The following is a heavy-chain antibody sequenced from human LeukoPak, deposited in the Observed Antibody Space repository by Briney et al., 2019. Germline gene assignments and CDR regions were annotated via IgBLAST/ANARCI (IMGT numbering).Heavy chain of an antibody. V-gene: IGHV4-61*02. CDR2: IYTSGST. D-gene: IGHD5-24*01. CDR1: GGSISSGSYY. Sequence: SHTLSLTCTVSGGSISSGSYYWSWIRQPAGKGLECIGRIYTSGSTNYNPSLKSRVTISVDTSKNQFSLKLSSVTAADRAVYYCAWERDGYNSLYFVYWGQGTLVTVSS. CDR3: AWERDGYNSLYFVY. J-gene: IGHJ4*02.